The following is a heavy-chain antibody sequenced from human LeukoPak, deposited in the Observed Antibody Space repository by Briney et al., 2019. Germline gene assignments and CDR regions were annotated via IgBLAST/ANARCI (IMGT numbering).Heavy chain of an antibody. D-gene: IGHD3-10*01. J-gene: IGHJ4*02. CDR2: IRYDGSNK. CDR3: AKDQGSGSYYPFFDY. CDR1: GFTFSSYG. Sequence: PGGSLRLSCAASGFTFSSYGMHWVRQAPGKGPEWVAFIRYDGSNKYYADSVKGRFTISRDNSKNTLYLQMNSLRAEDTAVYYCAKDQGSGSYYPFFDYWGQGTLVTVSS. V-gene: IGHV3-30*02.